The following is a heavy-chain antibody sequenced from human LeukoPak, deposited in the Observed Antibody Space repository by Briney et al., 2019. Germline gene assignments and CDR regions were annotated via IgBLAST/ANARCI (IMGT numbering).Heavy chain of an antibody. CDR3: AKGAQTEEAVVTPVVFDP. D-gene: IGHD2-2*01. Sequence: GGSLRLSCAASGFTFNSYAMSWVRQAPGKGLEWVSAISGSGGSTYYADSVKGRFTISRDNSKNTLYLQMNSLRAEDTAVYYCAKGAQTEEAVVTPVVFDPWGQGTLVTVSS. V-gene: IGHV3-23*01. CDR2: ISGSGGST. J-gene: IGHJ5*02. CDR1: GFTFNSYA.